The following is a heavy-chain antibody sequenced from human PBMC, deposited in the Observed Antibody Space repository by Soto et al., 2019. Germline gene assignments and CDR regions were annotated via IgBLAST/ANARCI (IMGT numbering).Heavy chain of an antibody. CDR1: GFTFSSYG. J-gene: IGHJ4*02. V-gene: IGHV3-30*18. CDR2: ISYDGSNK. D-gene: IGHD1-26*01. Sequence: QVQLVESGGGVVQPGRSLRLSCAASGFTFSSYGMHWVRQAPGKGLEWVAVISYDGSNKYYADSVKGRFTISRDNSKNTLYLQMNSLRAEDTAVYYCAKDQSDSGSYSEGLYFDYRGQGTLVTVSS. CDR3: AKDQSDSGSYSEGLYFDY.